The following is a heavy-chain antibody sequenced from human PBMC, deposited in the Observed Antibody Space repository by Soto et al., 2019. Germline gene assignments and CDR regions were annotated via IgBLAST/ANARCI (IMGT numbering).Heavy chain of an antibody. J-gene: IGHJ4*02. CDR3: AVLLAGGGGDGN. V-gene: IGHV1-18*01. CDR1: GYTFTSYG. CDR2: INEYNGNT. D-gene: IGHD3-10*01. Sequence: ASVKVSCKASGYTFTSYGITWVRQAPGQGLEWMGYINEYNGNTNYAQKLQGRVAMTTDASKNQFSLKLNSVTAADTAKYYCAVLLAGGGGDGNWGQGTLVTVSS.